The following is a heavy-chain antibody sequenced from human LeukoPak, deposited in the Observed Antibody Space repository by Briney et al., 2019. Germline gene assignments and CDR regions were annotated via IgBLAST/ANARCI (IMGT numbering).Heavy chain of an antibody. Sequence: SETLSLTCTVSGGSISSYYWSWIRQPPGKGLEWIGYIYYSGSTNYNPSLKSRVTMSVDTSKNQFSLKLSSVTAADTAVYYCARDELQWLPPYYYYYGMDVWDQGTTVTVSS. D-gene: IGHD6-19*01. V-gene: IGHV4-59*01. CDR1: GGSISSYY. CDR3: ARDELQWLPPYYYYYGMDV. J-gene: IGHJ6*02. CDR2: IYYSGST.